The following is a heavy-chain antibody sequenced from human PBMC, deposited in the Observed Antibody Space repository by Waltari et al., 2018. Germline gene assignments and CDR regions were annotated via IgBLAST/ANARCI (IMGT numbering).Heavy chain of an antibody. V-gene: IGHV3-72*01. Sequence: EVQLVASGGDLVHPGGSLRLSCAGSGFTFSDHYIDWVRQAPGKGREWLVLTRNKENSYSTVYAESGKGRFTISRDDSKNLAYLQMNSLRIEDTAIYYCVRSYTASPMDVWGQGTTVTVSS. D-gene: IGHD2-2*02. J-gene: IGHJ6*02. CDR2: TRNKENSYST. CDR3: VRSYTASPMDV. CDR1: GFTFSDHY.